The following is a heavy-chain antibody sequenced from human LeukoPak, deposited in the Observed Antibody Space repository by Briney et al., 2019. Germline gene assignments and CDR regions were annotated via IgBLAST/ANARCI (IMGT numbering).Heavy chain of an antibody. D-gene: IGHD3-10*01. Sequence: GGSLRLSCAASGFTFDDYGMSWVRQAPGKGLEWVSGINWNGGSTGYADSVKGRFTISRDNAKNSLYLQMNSLRAEDTAVYYCARGRLLWFGELLTSYYMDVWGKGTTVTISS. V-gene: IGHV3-20*04. CDR3: ARGRLLWFGELLTSYYMDV. CDR2: INWNGGST. CDR1: GFTFDDYG. J-gene: IGHJ6*03.